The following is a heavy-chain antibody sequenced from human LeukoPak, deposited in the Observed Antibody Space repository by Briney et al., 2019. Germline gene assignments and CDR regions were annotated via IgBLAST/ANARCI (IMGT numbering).Heavy chain of an antibody. D-gene: IGHD3-16*02. V-gene: IGHV3-43*02. Sequence: PGGSLRLSCAASGFTFDDYAMHWVRQAPGKGLEWVSLISRDGGSTYYADSVKGRFTISRDNSKNSLYLQMNSLRTEDTALYSCAKDFGDYDYVWGSYRPLYYIDYWGKGTLVTVSS. J-gene: IGHJ4*02. CDR1: GFTFDDYA. CDR2: ISRDGGST. CDR3: AKDFGDYDYVWGSYRPLYYIDY.